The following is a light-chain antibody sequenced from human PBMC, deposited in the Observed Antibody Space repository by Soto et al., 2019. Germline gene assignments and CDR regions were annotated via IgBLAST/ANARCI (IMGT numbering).Light chain of an antibody. Sequence: EIVLTQSPGTLSLSPGERATLSCGASQSVTSTYLAWYQQKRGQAPRLLIYGVSSRATGIPDRFSGSGSGTDFTLTISRLEPEDFAVYYCQQFDSSLLTFGGGTKVEIK. V-gene: IGKV3-20*01. CDR2: GVS. CDR3: QQFDSSLLT. J-gene: IGKJ4*01. CDR1: QSVTSTY.